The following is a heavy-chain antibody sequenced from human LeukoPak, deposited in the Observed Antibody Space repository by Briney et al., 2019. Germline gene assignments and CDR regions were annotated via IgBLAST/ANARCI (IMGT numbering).Heavy chain of an antibody. CDR3: AISSGWYYFDY. CDR1: GGSFSGYF. CDR2: INHSGST. D-gene: IGHD6-19*01. J-gene: IGHJ4*02. Sequence: PSETLSLTCAVYGGSFSGYFWSWIRQPPGKGLEWIGEINHSGSTNYNPSLKSRVTISVDTSKNQFSLKLSSVTAADTALYYCAISSGWYYFDYWGQGTLVTVSS. V-gene: IGHV4-34*01.